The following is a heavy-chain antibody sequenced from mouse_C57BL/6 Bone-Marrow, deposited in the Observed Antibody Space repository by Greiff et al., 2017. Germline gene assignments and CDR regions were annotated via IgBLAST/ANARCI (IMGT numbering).Heavy chain of an antibody. CDR3: ARTITTVALDY. J-gene: IGHJ2*01. D-gene: IGHD1-1*01. V-gene: IGHV1-42*01. Sequence: EVKLQESGPELVKPGASVKISCKASGYSFTGYYMNWVKQSPEKSLEWIGESNPSTGGTTYNQKFKAKATLTVDKSSSAAYMQLKSLTSEDSAVYYCARTITTVALDYWGQGTTLTVSS. CDR1: GYSFTGYY. CDR2: SNPSTGGT.